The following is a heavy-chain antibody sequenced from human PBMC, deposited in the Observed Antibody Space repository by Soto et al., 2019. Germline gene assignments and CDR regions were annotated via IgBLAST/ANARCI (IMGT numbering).Heavy chain of an antibody. Sequence: SETLSLTCTVSGGSISSDIYHWTWIRQSPGKGLEWIGYIYYSGSVFYNPSFKSRVTISVDTSKNQFSLQLSSVTAADTAVYFCAREDDGGDRDYYGLDVWGQGTTVTVSS. CDR2: IYYSGSV. CDR1: GGSISSDIYH. CDR3: AREDDGGDRDYYGLDV. D-gene: IGHD2-21*02. J-gene: IGHJ6*02. V-gene: IGHV4-30-4*08.